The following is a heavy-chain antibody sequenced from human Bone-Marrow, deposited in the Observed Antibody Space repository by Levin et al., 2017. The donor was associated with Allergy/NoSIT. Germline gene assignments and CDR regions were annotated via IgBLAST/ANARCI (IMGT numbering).Heavy chain of an antibody. V-gene: IGHV1-69*06. CDR1: GGTFNDFG. Sequence: SVKVSCKASGGTFNDFGITWVRQAPGQGLEWMGGFIPIFGSTNYAQKFQGRVTLTADKPTATAYMDLSSLRSDDTAVYYCATAGVEMATKEAFAHWGQGTLVTVSS. CDR2: FIPIFGST. J-gene: IGHJ5*02. D-gene: IGHD5-24*01. CDR3: ATAGVEMATKEAFAH.